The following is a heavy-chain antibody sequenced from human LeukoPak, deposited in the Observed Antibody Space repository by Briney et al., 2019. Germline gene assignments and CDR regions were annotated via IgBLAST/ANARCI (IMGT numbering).Heavy chain of an antibody. J-gene: IGHJ5*02. Sequence: GTSLRLSCETSGFTFSHFGMHWVRQAPGKGLEWVAVIWSDATNQYYADSVKGRFTISRDNFRRTVSLEMNSLRAEDTAVYYCAKDAQRGFSNSLELWGQGSLVIVSS. D-gene: IGHD4-11*01. CDR1: GFTFSHFG. V-gene: IGHV3-33*06. CDR2: IWSDATNQ. CDR3: AKDAQRGFSNSLEL.